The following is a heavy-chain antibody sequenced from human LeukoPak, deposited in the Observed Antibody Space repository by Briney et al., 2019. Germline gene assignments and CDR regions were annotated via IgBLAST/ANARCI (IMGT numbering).Heavy chain of an antibody. CDR3: ARGAVLVGMDV. J-gene: IGHJ6*02. CDR1: GGSISGGGYS. CDR2: IYHSGST. V-gene: IGHV4-30-2*01. Sequence: KASETLSLTCAVSGGSISGGGYSWSWIRQPPGKGLEWIGYIYHSGSTYYNPSLKSRVTISVDRSKNQFSLKLSSVTAADTAVYYCARGAVLVGMDVWGQGTTVTVSS.